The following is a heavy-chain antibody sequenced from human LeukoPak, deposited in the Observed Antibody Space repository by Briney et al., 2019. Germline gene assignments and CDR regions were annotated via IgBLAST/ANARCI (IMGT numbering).Heavy chain of an antibody. CDR2: IYHSGST. J-gene: IGHJ5*02. Sequence: SETLSLTCTVSGYSISSGYYWGWIRQPPGKGLQWIGRIYHSGSTYYNPSLNIRVTISVDTSKNQFSLKLMSVPAADTAVYYCARGDCTNGVCYDWFDPWGQGTLVTVSS. CDR1: GYSISSGYY. CDR3: ARGDCTNGVCYDWFDP. V-gene: IGHV4-38-2*02. D-gene: IGHD2-8*01.